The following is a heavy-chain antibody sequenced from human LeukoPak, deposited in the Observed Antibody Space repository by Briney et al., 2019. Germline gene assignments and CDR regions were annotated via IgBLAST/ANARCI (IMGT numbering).Heavy chain of an antibody. Sequence: VASVKVSFKASGYTFTGYYMHWVRQAPGQGLEWMGWINPNSGGTNYAQKFQGRVTMTRDTSITTAYMELSRLTSDDTAVYYCARTRGGYSYGYPGYFQHWGQGTLVTVSS. D-gene: IGHD5-18*01. V-gene: IGHV1-2*02. J-gene: IGHJ1*01. CDR1: GYTFTGYY. CDR2: INPNSGGT. CDR3: ARTRGGYSYGYPGYFQH.